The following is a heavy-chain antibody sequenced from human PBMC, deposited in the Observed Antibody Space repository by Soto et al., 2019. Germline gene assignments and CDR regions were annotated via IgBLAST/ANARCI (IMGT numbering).Heavy chain of an antibody. J-gene: IGHJ2*01. D-gene: IGHD3-3*01. V-gene: IGHV3-49*03. CDR2: IRSKAYGGTT. CDR3: TNNPPCGDFWSGCFSYCFGYHRDLNAFSTRRSSDL. Sequence: GGSLRHSCTASGFTFGDYAMSWFRQAPGKGLEWVGFIRSKAYGGTTEYAASVKGRFTISRDDSKSIAYLQMNSLKTEDTAVYYCTNNPPCGDFWSGCFSYCFGYHRDLNAFSTRRSSDL. CDR1: GFTFGDYA.